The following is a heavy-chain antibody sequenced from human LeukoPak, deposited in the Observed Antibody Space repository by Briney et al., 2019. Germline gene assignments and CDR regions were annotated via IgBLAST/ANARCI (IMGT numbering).Heavy chain of an antibody. CDR1: GFTFSSVA. Sequence: GGSLRLSCAASGFTFSSVAMSWVRQAPGKGLEWVSAISGSGGSTYYADSVKGRFTISRDNSKNTLYLQMNSLRAEDTAVYYCANDQSPPDTAMVCDYWGQGTLVTVSS. V-gene: IGHV3-23*01. CDR2: ISGSGGST. D-gene: IGHD5-18*01. CDR3: ANDQSPPDTAMVCDY. J-gene: IGHJ4*02.